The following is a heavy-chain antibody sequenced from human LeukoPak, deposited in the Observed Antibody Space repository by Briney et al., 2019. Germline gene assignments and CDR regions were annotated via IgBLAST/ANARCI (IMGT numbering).Heavy chain of an antibody. Sequence: SETLSLTCAVSGYSISSGYYWGWIRQPPGKGLEWIGSIYHSGSIYYNPSLKSRVTISVDTSKNQFSLKLSSVTAADTAVYYCARLGYSYGSDWYFDFWGRGTLVTVSS. D-gene: IGHD5-18*01. CDR3: ARLGYSYGSDWYFDF. CDR1: GYSISSGYY. CDR2: IYHSGSI. V-gene: IGHV4-38-2*01. J-gene: IGHJ2*01.